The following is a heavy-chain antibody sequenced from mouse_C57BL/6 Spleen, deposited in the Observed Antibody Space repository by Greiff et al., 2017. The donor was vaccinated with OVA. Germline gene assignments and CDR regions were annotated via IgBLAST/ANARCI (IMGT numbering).Heavy chain of an antibody. V-gene: IGHV1-53*01. D-gene: IGHD2-1*01. J-gene: IGHJ3*01. CDR3: APYGTFAY. CDR2: INPSNGGT. Sequence: QVQLQQPGAELVKPGASVKLSCKASGYTFTSYWMHWVQQRPGQGLEWIGNINPSNGGTNYNEKFKSKATLTVDNSASTAYMQLSSLTSEVSAVYCCAPYGTFAYWGQGTLVTVSA. CDR1: GYTFTSYW.